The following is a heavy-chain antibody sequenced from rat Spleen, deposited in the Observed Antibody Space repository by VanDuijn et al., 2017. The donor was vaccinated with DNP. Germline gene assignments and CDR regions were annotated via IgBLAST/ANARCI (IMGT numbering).Heavy chain of an antibody. V-gene: IGHV5-25*01. Sequence: EVQLVESGGGLVQPGGSIHLSCAASGFTFSTYYMAWVRQAPTKGLEWVASISTGGGNTYYRDSVKGRFTISRDNAKSSLFLQMDSLRSEDTATYYCTTLITFMSGWSQGTSVTVSS. J-gene: IGHJ4*01. D-gene: IGHD1-1*01. CDR1: GFTFSTYY. CDR2: ISTGGGNT. CDR3: TTLITFMSG.